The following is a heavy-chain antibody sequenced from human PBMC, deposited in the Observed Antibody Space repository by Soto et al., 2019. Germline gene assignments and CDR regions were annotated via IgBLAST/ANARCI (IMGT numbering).Heavy chain of an antibody. CDR3: ARSGYSYGTNPHLY. CDR2: IYYSGST. CDR1: GGSISSGGYY. V-gene: IGHV4-31*03. Sequence: PSETLSLTCTVSGGSISSGGYYWSWIRQHPGKGLEWIGYIYYSGSTYYNPSLKSRVTISVDTSKNQFSLKLSSVTAADTAVYYCARSGYSYGTNPHLYWGRGTLVTGSS. D-gene: IGHD5-18*01. J-gene: IGHJ4*02.